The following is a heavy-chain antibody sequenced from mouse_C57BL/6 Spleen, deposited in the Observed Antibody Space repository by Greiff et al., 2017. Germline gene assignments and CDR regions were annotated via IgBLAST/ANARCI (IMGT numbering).Heavy chain of an antibody. CDR1: GYTFTSYW. V-gene: IGHV1-55*01. D-gene: IGHD2-2*01. Sequence: QVQLQQPGAELVKPGASVKMSCKASGYTFTSYWITWVKQRPGQGLEWIGDIYPGSGSTNYNEKFKSKATLTVDTSSITADMQLSSLTSEDSAVYYCARSGYGYDLYFDYWGQGTTLTVSS. CDR3: ARSGYGYDLYFDY. J-gene: IGHJ2*01. CDR2: IYPGSGST.